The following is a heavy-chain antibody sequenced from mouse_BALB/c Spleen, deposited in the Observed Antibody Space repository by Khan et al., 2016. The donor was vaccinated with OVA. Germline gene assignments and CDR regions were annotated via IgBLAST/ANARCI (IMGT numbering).Heavy chain of an antibody. J-gene: IGHJ2*01. CDR2: ISYSGNT. V-gene: IGHV3-2*02. CDR3: ARVFGGDFDY. Sequence: EVQLQESGPGLVKPSQSLSLTCTVTGYSITSDYAWNWVRQFPGNKLEWMGSISYSGNTKYNPSLKSRISITRDTSKNQFFLQLNSVTPEDTATYDCARVFGGDFDYWGQGTTLLVSS. CDR1: GYSITSDYA.